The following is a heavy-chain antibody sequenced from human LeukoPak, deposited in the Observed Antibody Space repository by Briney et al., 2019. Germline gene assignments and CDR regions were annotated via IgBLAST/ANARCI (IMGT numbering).Heavy chain of an antibody. CDR2: IYHSGST. D-gene: IGHD2-21*02. CDR3: ARGVTAISTNYYYMDV. J-gene: IGHJ6*03. CDR1: GGFFSGYY. Sequence: SETLSLTCAVYGGFFSGYYWSWIRLPPGKGLEWIGSIYHSGSTYYNPSLKSRVTISVDTSKNQFSLKLSSVTAADTAVYYCARGVTAISTNYYYMDVWGKGTTVTVSS. V-gene: IGHV4-34*01.